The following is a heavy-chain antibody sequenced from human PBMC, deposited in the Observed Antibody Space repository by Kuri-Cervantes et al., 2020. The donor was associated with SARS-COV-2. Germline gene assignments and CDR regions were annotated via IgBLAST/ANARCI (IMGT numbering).Heavy chain of an antibody. CDR3: AKDHRDYLVPLISVFDY. D-gene: IGHD4-17*01. Sequence: ETLSLTCTVSGGSISSSSYYWGWIRQAPGKGLEWVSAISGSGGSTYYADSVKGRFTISRDNFKNTLYLQMNSLRAEDTAVYYCAKDHRDYLVPLISVFDYWGQGTLVTVSS. V-gene: IGHV3-23*01. J-gene: IGHJ4*02. CDR1: GGSISSSSYY. CDR2: ISGSGGST.